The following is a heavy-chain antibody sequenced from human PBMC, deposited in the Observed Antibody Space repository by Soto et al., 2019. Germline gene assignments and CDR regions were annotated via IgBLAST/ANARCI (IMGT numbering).Heavy chain of an antibody. D-gene: IGHD6-13*01. V-gene: IGHV4-4*07. CDR2: IYTSGST. Sequence: SETLSLTCTVSGGSISSYYWSWIRQPAGKGLEWIGRIYTSGSTNYNPSLKSRVTMSVDTPKNQFSLKLSSVTAADTAVYYCARDVRIAAAGYYYYYGMDVWGQGTTVTVSS. J-gene: IGHJ6*02. CDR1: GGSISSYY. CDR3: ARDVRIAAAGYYYYYGMDV.